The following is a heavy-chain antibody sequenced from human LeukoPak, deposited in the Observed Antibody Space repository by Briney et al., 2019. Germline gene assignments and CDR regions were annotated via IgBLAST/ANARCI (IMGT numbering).Heavy chain of an antibody. D-gene: IGHD3-22*01. CDR1: GGSFSGYY. CDR3: ARDRIVRYYGMDV. J-gene: IGHJ6*02. V-gene: IGHV4-31*11. Sequence: PSETLSLTCAVYGGSFSGYYWSWIRQHPGKGLEWIGYIYYSGSTYYNPSLKSRVTISVDTSKNQFSLKLSSVTAADTAVYYCARDRIVRYYGMDVWGQGTTVTVSS. CDR2: IYYSGST.